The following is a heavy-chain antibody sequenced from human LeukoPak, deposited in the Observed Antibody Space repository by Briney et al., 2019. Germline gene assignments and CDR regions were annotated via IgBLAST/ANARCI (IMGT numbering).Heavy chain of an antibody. D-gene: IGHD1-1*01. CDR3: VAQLVDAPPTFDY. CDR2: IFGTV. Sequence: SVKVSCKASGGSFSNFAISWVRQAPGQGFEWLGGIFGTVTYAPNFQGRVSFTTDESTSTAYMELSGLTSEDTAVYYFVAQLVDAPPTFDYWGQGTLVTVSS. V-gene: IGHV1-69*05. J-gene: IGHJ4*02. CDR1: GGSFSNFA.